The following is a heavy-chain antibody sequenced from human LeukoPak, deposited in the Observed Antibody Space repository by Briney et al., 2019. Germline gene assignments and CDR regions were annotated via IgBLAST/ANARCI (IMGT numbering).Heavy chain of an antibody. CDR3: ARGSISIAVAADAFDI. CDR1: GFTFSSYS. D-gene: IGHD6-19*01. J-gene: IGHJ3*02. CDR2: MSSGSKYI. V-gene: IGHV3-21*01. Sequence: GGSLRLSCAASGFTFSSYSMNWVRQAPGKGLEWVSSMSSGSKYIYYADSVKGRFTISRDNAKNSLFLQMNSLRAEDTAVYYCARGSISIAVAADAFDIWGQGTMVTVSS.